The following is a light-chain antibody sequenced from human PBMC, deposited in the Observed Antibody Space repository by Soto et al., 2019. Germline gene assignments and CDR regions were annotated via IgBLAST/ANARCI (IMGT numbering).Light chain of an antibody. V-gene: IGLV1-51*02. CDR3: GTWDSSLSVVI. CDR1: SSNTGNNY. J-gene: IGLJ2*01. Sequence: QLVLTQPPSVSAAPGQKVTISCSGSSSNTGNNYVSWYQQLPGTAPTLLIYEDNKRPSGIPDRFSGSKSGTSATLGITGLQTGDEADYYCGTWDSSLSVVIFGGGTKVTVL. CDR2: EDN.